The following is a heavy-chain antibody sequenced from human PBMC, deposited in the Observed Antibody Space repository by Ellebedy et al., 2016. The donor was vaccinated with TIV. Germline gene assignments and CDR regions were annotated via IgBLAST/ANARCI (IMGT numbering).Heavy chain of an antibody. V-gene: IGHV1-18*04. CDR3: ARDIPTSVPGGGYFDY. Sequence: AASVKVSCKASGYTFTSYGIIWVRQAPGQGLEWMGWSSAYNGNTKDAQKFQGRVTMTTDTSTSTAYMELRSLRSDETAGYYCARDIPTSVPGGGYFDYWGQGTLVTVSS. CDR2: SSAYNGNT. CDR1: GYTFTSYG. D-gene: IGHD4-17*01. J-gene: IGHJ4*02.